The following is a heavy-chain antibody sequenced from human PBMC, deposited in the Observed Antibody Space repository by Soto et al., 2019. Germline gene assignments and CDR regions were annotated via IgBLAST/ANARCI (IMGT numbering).Heavy chain of an antibody. CDR2: ITGSGGTR. CDR1: GFTFSNYA. V-gene: IGHV3-23*01. Sequence: EVQLLGSGGGLVQPGGSLRLSCAASGFTFSNYAMIWVRQAPGKGQEWVSGITGSGGTREYADSVKGRFTISRDNSKNTVYLQMNSLRAEDTAMYYCAKDAVYGDGLWLVADWGPGTLVTVS. J-gene: IGHJ4*02. D-gene: IGHD4-17*01. CDR3: AKDAVYGDGLWLVAD.